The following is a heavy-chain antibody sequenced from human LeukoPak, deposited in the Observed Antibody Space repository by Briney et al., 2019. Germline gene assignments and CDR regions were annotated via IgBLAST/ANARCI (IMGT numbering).Heavy chain of an antibody. J-gene: IGHJ6*03. Sequence: GGSLRLSCAASGFTFSSYDMYWVRQAPGKGLEYVSVIRGNGGSTYYANSVKGRFTISRDNSKNTMYLQMGSMRAEDMAVYYCAKNRVERNYYYYYMDVWGKGTTVTVSS. V-gene: IGHV3-64*01. D-gene: IGHD1-1*01. CDR1: GFTFSSYD. CDR3: AKNRVERNYYYYYMDV. CDR2: IRGNGGST.